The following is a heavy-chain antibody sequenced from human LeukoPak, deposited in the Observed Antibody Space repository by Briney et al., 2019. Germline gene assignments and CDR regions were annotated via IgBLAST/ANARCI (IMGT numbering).Heavy chain of an antibody. V-gene: IGHV4-59*08. J-gene: IGHJ5*02. Sequence: SETLSLTCTVSGGSISDYYWSWIRQPPGKGLEWIAYIYSSGSSNYNPSLKSRVTISVDTSKNQFSLKLSSVTAADTAVYYCARHTKRYRDDHNYEFDPWGQGTLVTVSS. CDR2: IYSSGSS. CDR1: GGSISDYY. CDR3: ARHTKRYRDDHNYEFDP. D-gene: IGHD5-24*01.